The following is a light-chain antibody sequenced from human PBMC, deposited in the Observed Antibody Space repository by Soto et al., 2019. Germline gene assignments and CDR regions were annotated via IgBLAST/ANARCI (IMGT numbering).Light chain of an antibody. CDR3: SSYTSDSTHV. V-gene: IGLV2-14*01. CDR2: EVI. Sequence: QSALTQPASVSGSPGQSITISCIGTSSDVGGYDYVSWYQQNPGKAPKLIIYEVINRSSGVSSRFSGSKSGNTASLTISGRQAEDEAYYYCSSYTSDSTHVFGSGTKLTVL. CDR1: SSDVGGYDY. J-gene: IGLJ1*01.